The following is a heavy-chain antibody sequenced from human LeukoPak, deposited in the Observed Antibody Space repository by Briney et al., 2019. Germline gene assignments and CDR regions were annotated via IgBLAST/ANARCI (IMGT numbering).Heavy chain of an antibody. J-gene: IGHJ6*02. CDR2: ISYDESDK. D-gene: IGHD2-15*01. V-gene: IGHV3-30*18. Sequence: QSGGSLRLSCAASGFTFSNYGMHWVRQAPGKGLEWVAVISYDESDKYYADSVKGRFTISRDNSKNTLYLQMNSLRPEDTAVYYCAKGVVAATNAAYYGMDLWGQGTTVTVSS. CDR3: AKGVVAATNAAYYGMDL. CDR1: GFTFSNYG.